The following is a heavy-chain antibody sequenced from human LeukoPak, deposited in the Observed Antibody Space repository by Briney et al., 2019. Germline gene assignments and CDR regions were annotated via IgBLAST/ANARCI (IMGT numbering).Heavy chain of an antibody. CDR1: AYTFTSYG. V-gene: IGHV1-18*04. CDR3: ARATTTVTISWFDP. CDR2: ISAYNGNT. J-gene: IGHJ5*02. D-gene: IGHD4-11*01. Sequence: ASVKVSCKASAYTFTSYGISWVRQAPGQGLEWMGWISAYNGNTDYARKFQGRVTMTTDTSTSTAYMELRNLRSDDTAVYYCARATTTVTISWFDPWGQGTPVTVSS.